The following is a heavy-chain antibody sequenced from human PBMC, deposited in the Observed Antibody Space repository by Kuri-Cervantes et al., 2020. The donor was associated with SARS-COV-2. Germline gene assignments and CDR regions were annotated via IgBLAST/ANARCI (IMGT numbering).Heavy chain of an antibody. V-gene: IGHV3-15*07. CDR2: IKSKTDGGTT. Sequence: GGSLRLSCAASGFTFSNAWMNWVRQAPGKGLEWVGRIKSKTDGGTTDYAAPVKGRFTISRDDSKNTLYLQMNSLKTEDTAVYYCARGGYCSGGSCYSAGTFDIWGQGTMVTVSS. J-gene: IGHJ3*02. D-gene: IGHD2-15*01. CDR1: GFTFSNAW. CDR3: ARGGYCSGGSCYSAGTFDI.